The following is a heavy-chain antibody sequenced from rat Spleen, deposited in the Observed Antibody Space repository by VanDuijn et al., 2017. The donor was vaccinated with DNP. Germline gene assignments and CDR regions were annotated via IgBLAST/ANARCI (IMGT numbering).Heavy chain of an antibody. CDR1: GFTFNYYW. Sequence: EVQLVETGGGLVQPGRSLKLSCVASGFTFNYYWMTWIRQVPGKGLEWLASISSNGGNTYYPDSVKGRFTVSRDNAKSTLYLQMDSLRSEDTATYYCARHPYWGQGVMGTVSS. V-gene: IGHV5-31*01. D-gene: IGHD3-8*01. J-gene: IGHJ2*01. CDR2: ISSNGGNT. CDR3: ARHPY.